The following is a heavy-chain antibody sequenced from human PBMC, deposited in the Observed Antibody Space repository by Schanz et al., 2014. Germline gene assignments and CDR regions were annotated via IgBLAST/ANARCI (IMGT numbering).Heavy chain of an antibody. CDR2: INAHTGNT. Sequence: QLMQSGSEVSKPGASVKVSCKASGYIFGSHGMTWVRQAPGQGPELMGWINAHTGNTQYAQKFQGRVNMTRDTVTTTVHLELTRLRTDDTAIYYCARVHIATYHYNSPGAFDIWGQGTRVTVSS. V-gene: IGHV1-18*01. CDR3: ARVHIATYHYNSPGAFDI. CDR1: GYIFGSHG. D-gene: IGHD3-10*01. J-gene: IGHJ3*02.